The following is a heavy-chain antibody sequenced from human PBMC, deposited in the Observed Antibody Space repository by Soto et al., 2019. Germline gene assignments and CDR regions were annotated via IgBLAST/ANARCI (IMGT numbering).Heavy chain of an antibody. CDR2: IIHSGDST. D-gene: IGHD6-13*01. V-gene: IGHV3-23*01. Sequence: GGSLRLSCAASGFTFSTYALSWVRQAPGKGLEWVSKIIHSGDSTYYADSVKGRFTISRDNSKNTVYLQMNSLRAEDTAVYYCATGQQLGYWGQGTLVTVSS. CDR1: GFTFSTYA. J-gene: IGHJ4*02. CDR3: ATGQQLGY.